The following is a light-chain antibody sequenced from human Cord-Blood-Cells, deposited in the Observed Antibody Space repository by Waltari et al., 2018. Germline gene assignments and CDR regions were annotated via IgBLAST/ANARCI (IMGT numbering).Light chain of an antibody. Sequence: EIVLTQSPATLSLSPGERATLSCRASQSVSSYLAWYQQKPGQAPRLLIYDASNRATGIPARFSGSGSGTAFTLTISSLGPEDFAVYYVQQRSNWPPLTFGGGTKVEIK. CDR3: QQRSNWPPLT. J-gene: IGKJ4*01. V-gene: IGKV3-11*01. CDR2: DAS. CDR1: QSVSSY.